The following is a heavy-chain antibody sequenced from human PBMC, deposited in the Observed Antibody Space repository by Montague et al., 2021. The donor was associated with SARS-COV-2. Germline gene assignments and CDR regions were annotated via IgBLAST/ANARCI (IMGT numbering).Heavy chain of an antibody. V-gene: IGHV4-59*08. CDR1: GGSLSSFY. CDR3: ARHYCATRSADY. D-gene: IGHD2-15*01. CDR2: ISYSGGT. Sequence: SETLSLTCTVSGGSLSSFYWSWFRQPPGKGLEWIGYISYSGGTYYNPSLTSRVTMSVDTSKSQFSLKVNSVTAADTAVYYCARHYCATRSADYWGQGTLVTVSS. J-gene: IGHJ4*02.